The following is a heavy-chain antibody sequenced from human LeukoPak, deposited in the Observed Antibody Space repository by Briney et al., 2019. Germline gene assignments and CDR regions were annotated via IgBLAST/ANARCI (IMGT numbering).Heavy chain of an antibody. CDR2: ISNIGTSI. V-gene: IGHV3-21*01. CDR3: ARETGRATVRGVIDY. D-gene: IGHD3-10*01. J-gene: IGHJ4*02. Sequence: GGSLRLSCAVSGFTFSRYSMNWVRQAPGKGLEWVSSISNIGTSIYYADSVKGRFTISRDNAKNSLYLQMDSLRAEDTAVYYCARETGRATVRGVIDYWGQGTLVTVSS. CDR1: GFTFSRYS.